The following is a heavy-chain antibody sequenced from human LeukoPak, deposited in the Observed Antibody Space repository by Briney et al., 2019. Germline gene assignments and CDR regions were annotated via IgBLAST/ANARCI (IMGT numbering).Heavy chain of an antibody. J-gene: IGHJ4*02. CDR1: GFIFSSYG. V-gene: IGHV3-33*01. Sequence: GGSLRLSCAASGFIFSSYGMHWVRQAPGKGLEWVAVIWYDGSNKYYADSVKGRFTISRDNSKNTLYLQMNSLRAEDTAVYYCARDLSYDSSGYLYWGQGTLVTVSS. CDR2: IWYDGSNK. D-gene: IGHD3-22*01. CDR3: ARDLSYDSSGYLY.